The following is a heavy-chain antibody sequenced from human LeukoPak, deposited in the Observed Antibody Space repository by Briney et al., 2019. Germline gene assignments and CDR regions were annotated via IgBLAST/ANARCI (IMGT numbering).Heavy chain of an antibody. CDR1: GFTFSNAW. V-gene: IGHV3-15*01. Sequence: GGSLRLSCAASGFTFSNAWMSWVRQAPGKGLEWVGRIKSKTDGGTTDYAAPVKVRFTISRDDSKNTLYLQMNSLKTEDTAVYYCTTDPAPYYDSSGYYLDYWGQGTLVTVSS. CDR2: IKSKTDGGTT. D-gene: IGHD3-22*01. J-gene: IGHJ4*02. CDR3: TTDPAPYYDSSGYYLDY.